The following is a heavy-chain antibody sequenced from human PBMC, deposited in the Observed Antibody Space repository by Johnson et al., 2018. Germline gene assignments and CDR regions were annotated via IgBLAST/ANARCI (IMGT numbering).Heavy chain of an antibody. J-gene: IGHJ6*03. CDR2: ISWNSGGI. V-gene: IGHV3-9*01. D-gene: IGHD2-8*01. Sequence: VQLQESGGGLVQPGRSLRLSCAASGFSFDDYAMHWVRQAPGKGLEWVSGISWNSGGIGYADSVKGRFTISRDNAKNSLYLQMNSLRAEDTALYFCAKGNGYYNDYHMDVGGKGTTVTV. CDR3: AKGNGYYNDYHMDV. CDR1: GFSFDDYA.